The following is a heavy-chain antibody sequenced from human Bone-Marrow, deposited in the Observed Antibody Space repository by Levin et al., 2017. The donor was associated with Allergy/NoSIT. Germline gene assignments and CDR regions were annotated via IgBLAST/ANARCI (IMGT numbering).Heavy chain of an antibody. CDR2: IIPILGIA. D-gene: IGHD2-15*01. J-gene: IGHJ4*02. V-gene: IGHV1-69*04. Sequence: VASVKVSCKASGGTFSSYAISWVRQAPGQGLEWMGRIIPILGIANYAQKFQGRVTITADKSTSTAYMELSSLRSEDTAVYYCARGTLGYCSGGSCQTRDDYWGQGTLVTVSS. CDR3: ARGTLGYCSGGSCQTRDDY. CDR1: GGTFSSYA.